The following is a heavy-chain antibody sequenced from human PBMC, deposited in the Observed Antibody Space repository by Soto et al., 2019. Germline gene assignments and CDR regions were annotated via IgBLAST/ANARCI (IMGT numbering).Heavy chain of an antibody. CDR2: INSDGSST. CDR1: GFTFSSYW. D-gene: IGHD6-13*01. V-gene: IGHV3-74*01. CDR3: ARSGIAAAGTSHAFDI. Sequence: SGGSLRLSCAASGFTFSSYWMHWVRQAPGKGLVWVSRINSDGSSTSYADSVKGRFTISRDNAKNTLYLQMNSLRAEDTAVYYCARSGIAAAGTSHAFDIWGQGTMVTVSS. J-gene: IGHJ3*02.